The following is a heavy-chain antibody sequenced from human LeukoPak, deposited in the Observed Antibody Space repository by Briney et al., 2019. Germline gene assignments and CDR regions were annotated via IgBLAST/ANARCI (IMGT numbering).Heavy chain of an antibody. V-gene: IGHV4-59*11. D-gene: IGHD6-13*01. Sequence: SETLSLTCTVSGDSMSNHFWSWIRQPPGKRLEWIGYIYGSETTNYNPSLKSRVTMSVDTSENQFSLKLSSVTAADTALYYCASRPGGSTWYGVFDYWSRGTLVTVSS. CDR2: IYGSETT. CDR1: GDSMSNHF. CDR3: ASRPGGSTWYGVFDY. J-gene: IGHJ4*01.